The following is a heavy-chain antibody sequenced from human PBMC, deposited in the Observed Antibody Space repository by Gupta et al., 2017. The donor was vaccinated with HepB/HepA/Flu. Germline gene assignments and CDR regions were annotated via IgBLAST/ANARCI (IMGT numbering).Heavy chain of an antibody. CDR1: GFAFGSYD. Sequence: QPGGSLRLSCAASGFAFGSYDMSWVRQAPGKGLEWVSGISGSGGPTYSADSVKGRFTISRDNSKNTLYLQMNSLRAEDTAVYYCAKRKDSGSYYAAFDIWGQGTMVTVSS. J-gene: IGHJ3*02. CDR3: AKRKDSGSYYAAFDI. V-gene: IGHV3-23*01. CDR2: ISGSGGPT. D-gene: IGHD1-26*01.